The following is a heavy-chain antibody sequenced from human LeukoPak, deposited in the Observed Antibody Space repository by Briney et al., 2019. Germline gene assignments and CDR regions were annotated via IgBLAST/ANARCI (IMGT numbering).Heavy chain of an antibody. J-gene: IGHJ3*02. CDR1: GGSFSGYY. Sequence: SGTLSLTCAVYGGSFSGYYWSWIRQPPGKGLEWTGEINHSGSTNYNPSLKSRVTISVDTSKNQFSLKLSSVTAADTAVYYCARGDDSSGYYLIGRAFDIWGQGTMVTVSS. CDR2: INHSGST. D-gene: IGHD3-22*01. V-gene: IGHV4-34*01. CDR3: ARGDDSSGYYLIGRAFDI.